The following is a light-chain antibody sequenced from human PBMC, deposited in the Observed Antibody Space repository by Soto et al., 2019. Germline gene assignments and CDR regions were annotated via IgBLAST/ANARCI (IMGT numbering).Light chain of an antibody. J-gene: IGKJ1*01. CDR3: QQYDTSSWT. CDR2: GAS. V-gene: IGKV3-20*01. Sequence: EVVLTQSPGILSLSPGERATLSCRASHSVSGSYLAWYQQKPGQAPRLLIYGASTRAAGIPDRFSGSGSGTDFTLTISSLEPDDFAVYHCQQYDTSSWTFGQATKVEFK. CDR1: HSVSGSY.